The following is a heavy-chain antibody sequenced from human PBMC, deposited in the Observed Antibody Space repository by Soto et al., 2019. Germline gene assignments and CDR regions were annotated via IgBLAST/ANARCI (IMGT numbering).Heavy chain of an antibody. CDR1: GFTFENYA. J-gene: IGHJ6*02. CDR2: ISGSGGTT. D-gene: IGHD3-3*01. V-gene: IGHV3-23*01. CDR3: AKDSWAIFGVPAGEYYAMDV. Sequence: LRLSCVASGFTFENYAMSWVRQAPGKGLEWVSAISGSGGTTYYSDSVKGRFTISRDNSKNTVYLQMNDLRVEDAAEYFCAKDSWAIFGVPAGEYYAMDVWGQGTTVTVSS.